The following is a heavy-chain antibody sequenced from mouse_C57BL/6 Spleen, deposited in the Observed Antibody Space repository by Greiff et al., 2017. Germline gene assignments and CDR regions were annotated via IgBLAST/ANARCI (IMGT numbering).Heavy chain of an antibody. CDR1: GYTFTDYY. V-gene: IGHV1-76*01. D-gene: IGHD1-1*01. J-gene: IGHJ4*01. Sequence: QVQLKESGAELVRPGASVKLSCKASGYTFTDYYINWVKQRPGQGLEWIARIYPGSGNTYYNEKFKGKATLTAEKSSSTAYMQLSSLTSEDSAVYFCARGGRDYSGSSYYAMDYWGQGPSVTVSS. CDR3: ARGGRDYSGSSYYAMDY. CDR2: IYPGSGNT.